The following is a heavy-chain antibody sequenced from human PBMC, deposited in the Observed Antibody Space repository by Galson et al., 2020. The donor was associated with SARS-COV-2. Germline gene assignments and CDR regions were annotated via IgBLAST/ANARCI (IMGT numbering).Heavy chain of an antibody. CDR2: INTDGSNT. Sequence: TGGSLRLSCAASGFTLKSYWMHWVRQAPGKGLVWVSQINTDGSNTLYTDSVKGRFTISRDNAKNTLYLQMNSLRAEDTALYYCARMDLTLDAYDLWGQGTMVTVS. CDR1: GFTLKSYW. J-gene: IGHJ3*01. CDR3: ARMDLTLDAYDL. V-gene: IGHV3-74*01.